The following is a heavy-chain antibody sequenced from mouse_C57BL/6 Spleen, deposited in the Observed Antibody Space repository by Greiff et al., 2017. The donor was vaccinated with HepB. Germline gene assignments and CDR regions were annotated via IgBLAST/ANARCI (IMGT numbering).Heavy chain of an antibody. Sequence: EVQLQQSGPELVKPGASVKIPCKASGYTFTDYNMDWVKQSHGKSLEWIGDINPNNGGTIYNQKFKGKATLTVDKSSSTAYMELRSLTSEDTAVYYCASDGCKNSYYFDYWGQGTTLTVSS. CDR1: GYTFTDYN. V-gene: IGHV1-18*01. CDR2: INPNNGGT. CDR3: ASDGCKNSYYFDY. J-gene: IGHJ2*01. D-gene: IGHD2-3*01.